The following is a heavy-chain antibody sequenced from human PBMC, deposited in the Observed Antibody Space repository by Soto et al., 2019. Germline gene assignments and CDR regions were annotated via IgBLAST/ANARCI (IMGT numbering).Heavy chain of an antibody. D-gene: IGHD3-3*01. V-gene: IGHV1-46*01. CDR2: INPSSGST. J-gene: IGHJ6*02. CDR3: ARDSRVFGVVPHYYYYYAREE. Sequence: ASAKVSCKAFGYTFTSHYMHWVRQAPGQGLEWMGIINPSSGSTSYAQNVQGRVTMTRDTSTSTVDMELSSLRSDDTAVYYCARDSRVFGVVPHYYYYYAREELGQETTVSDSS. CDR1: GYTFTSHY.